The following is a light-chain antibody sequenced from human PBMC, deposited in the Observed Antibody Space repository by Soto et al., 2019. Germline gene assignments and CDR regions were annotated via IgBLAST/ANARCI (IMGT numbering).Light chain of an antibody. CDR3: QQYGSSRT. J-gene: IGKJ1*01. CDR1: QSISSN. CDR2: GTS. Sequence: EIVMTQSPATLSVSPGERATLSCRASQSISSNLGWYQRKPGQAPRLLLYGTSSRATGIPDRFSGSGSGTDFTLTISRLEPEDFAVYYCQQYGSSRTFGQGTKVDIK. V-gene: IGKV3-20*01.